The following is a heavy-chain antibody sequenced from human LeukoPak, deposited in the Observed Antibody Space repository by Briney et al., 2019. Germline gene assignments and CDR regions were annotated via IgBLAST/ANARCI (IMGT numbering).Heavy chain of an antibody. V-gene: IGHV4-30-4*08. CDR2: ICYSGST. Sequence: PSETLSLTCTVSGGSISSGDYYWSWLRQPPGKGLERIGYICYSGSTYYNPSLKTRVTISVATSENRFSLTLSSVTAAHTAVYYCPRAPQYYDFWSRHHPAYSGQPPLATVPS. CDR1: GGSISSGDYY. J-gene: IGHJ4*02. D-gene: IGHD3-3*01. CDR3: PRAPQYYDFWSRHHPAY.